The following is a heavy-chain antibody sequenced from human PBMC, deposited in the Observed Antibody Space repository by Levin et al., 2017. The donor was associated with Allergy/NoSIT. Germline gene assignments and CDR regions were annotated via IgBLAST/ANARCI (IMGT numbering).Heavy chain of an antibody. CDR2: TKQDGIEK. CDR3: ARRPRSISSHIDV. Sequence: GESLKISCAGFGFSFSDYWMSWVRQAPGKGLEWVANTKQDGIEKHYVDPVKGRFTISRDNAKNSLFLQMNSLRAEDTAVYYCARRPRSISSHIDVWGTGTTVTVSS. J-gene: IGHJ6*03. V-gene: IGHV3-7*01. CDR1: GFSFSDYW. D-gene: IGHD2-2*01.